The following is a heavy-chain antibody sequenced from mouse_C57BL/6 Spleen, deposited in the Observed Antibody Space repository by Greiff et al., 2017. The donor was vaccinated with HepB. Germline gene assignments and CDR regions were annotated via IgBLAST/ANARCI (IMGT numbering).Heavy chain of an antibody. V-gene: IGHV1-52*01. CDR1: GYTFTSYW. Sequence: VQLQQPGAELVRPGSSVKLSCKASGYTFTSYWMHWVKQRPIQGLEWIGNIDPSDSETHYNQKFKDKATLTVDKSSSTAYMQLSSLTSEDSAVYYCARGSYGSSWFAYWGQGTLVTVSA. CDR3: ARGSYGSSWFAY. D-gene: IGHD1-1*01. J-gene: IGHJ3*01. CDR2: IDPSDSET.